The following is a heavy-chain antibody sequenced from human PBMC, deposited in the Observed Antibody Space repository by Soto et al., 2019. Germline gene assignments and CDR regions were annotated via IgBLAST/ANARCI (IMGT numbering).Heavy chain of an antibody. CDR3: ATGSFTSTGGRIGYHYNAMDV. CDR1: GGTFSSHS. J-gene: IGHJ6*02. D-gene: IGHD1-1*01. CDR2: IIPIFGPA. Sequence: QVQLVQSGAEVKKPGSSVKVSCKSSGGTFSSHSINWVRQDPGQGLEWMGGIIPIFGPANFAKKFQGRVTITADESTTTAYMELSTLTSEDTAVYYCATGSFTSTGGRIGYHYNAMDVWGQGTTVTVSS. V-gene: IGHV1-69*01.